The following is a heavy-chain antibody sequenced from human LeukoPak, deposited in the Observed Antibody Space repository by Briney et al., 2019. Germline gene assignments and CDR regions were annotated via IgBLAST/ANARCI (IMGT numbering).Heavy chain of an antibody. D-gene: IGHD3-3*01. J-gene: IGHJ5*02. V-gene: IGHV5-51*01. Sequence: GESLKISCKGSGYSFTSYWVGWVRQMPGKGLEWMGIIYPGDSDTRYSPSFQGQVTISADKSISTVYLQRSSLKASDTAMYYCARLGSEYYDFWSGYYPTSNWFDPWGQGTLVTVSS. CDR3: ARLGSEYYDFWSGYYPTSNWFDP. CDR2: IYPGDSDT. CDR1: GYSFTSYW.